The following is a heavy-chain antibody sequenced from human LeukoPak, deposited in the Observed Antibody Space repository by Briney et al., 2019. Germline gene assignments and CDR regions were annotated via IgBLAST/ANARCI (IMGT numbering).Heavy chain of an antibody. V-gene: IGHV4-39*01. CDR1: GGSISSSSYY. D-gene: IGHD1-26*01. J-gene: IGHJ4*02. Sequence: SETLSLTCTVSGGSISSSSYYWGWIRQPPGKGLEWIGSIYYSGSTYYNPSLKSRVTISVDTSKNQFSLKLSSVTAADTAVYYCARLRIVGAPQTGGDYWGQGTLVTVSS. CDR2: IYYSGST. CDR3: ARLRIVGAPQTGGDY.